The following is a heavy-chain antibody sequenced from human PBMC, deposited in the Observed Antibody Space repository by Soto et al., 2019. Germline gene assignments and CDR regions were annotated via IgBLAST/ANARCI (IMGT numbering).Heavy chain of an antibody. CDR1: GGFISSYY. J-gene: IGHJ1*01. Sequence: PSETLSLTCTVSGGFISSYYWSWIRQPPGKGLEWIGYIYYSGSTNYNPSLKSRVTISVDTSKSQFSLKLSSVTAADTAVYYCARGSDYGDYSAEYFQHWGQGTLVTVSS. CDR2: IYYSGST. V-gene: IGHV4-59*01. CDR3: ARGSDYGDYSAEYFQH. D-gene: IGHD4-17*01.